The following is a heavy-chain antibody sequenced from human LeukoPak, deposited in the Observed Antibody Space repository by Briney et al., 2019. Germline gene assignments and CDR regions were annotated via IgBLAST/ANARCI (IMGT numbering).Heavy chain of an antibody. D-gene: IGHD3-10*02. CDR3: AELGITMIGGV. CDR1: GFTFRSYT. V-gene: IGHV3-21*01. J-gene: IGHJ6*04. Sequence: GGSLRLSCAASGFTFRSYTMNWVRQAPGKGLEWVSSISSVSTYIYYADSLKGRLTISRDNAKNSVYLQLNNLRPEDTAVYYCAELGITMIGGVWGKGTTVTISS. CDR2: ISSVSTYI.